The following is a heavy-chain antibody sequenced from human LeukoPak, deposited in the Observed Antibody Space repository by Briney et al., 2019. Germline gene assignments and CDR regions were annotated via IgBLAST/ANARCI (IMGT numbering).Heavy chain of an antibody. CDR2: IWYDGSNK. D-gene: IGHD3-22*01. CDR1: GFTFSSYG. V-gene: IGHV3-33*01. J-gene: IGHJ4*02. CDR3: ARDRYYDSSGYPSD. Sequence: PGRSLRLSCAASGFTFSSYGMHWVRQAPGKELEWVAVIWYDGSNKYYADYVKGRFTISRDNSKNTLYLQIYRLRAEDTAVYYRARDRYYDSSGYPSDWGQGTLVTVSS.